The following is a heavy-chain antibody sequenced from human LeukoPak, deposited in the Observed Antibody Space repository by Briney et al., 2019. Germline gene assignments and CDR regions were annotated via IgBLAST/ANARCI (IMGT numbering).Heavy chain of an antibody. CDR2: IVPIFGTA. CDR1: GGSFNSYA. J-gene: IGHJ2*01. V-gene: IGHV1-69*06. Sequence: SVKVSCKASGGSFNSYAISWVRQAPGQGLEWMGGIVPIFGTANYAQKFQGRVTITADKSTNTAYMEPSSLRSEDTAVYYCARSQPLAYFDLWGRGTLVTVSS. CDR3: ARSQPLAYFDL.